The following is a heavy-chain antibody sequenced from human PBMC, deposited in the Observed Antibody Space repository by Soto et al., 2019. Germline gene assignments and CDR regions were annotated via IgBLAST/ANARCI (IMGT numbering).Heavy chain of an antibody. CDR1: GFTFSDYY. V-gene: IGHV3-11*06. Sequence: GGSLRLSCAASGFTFSDYYMSWIRQAPGKGLEWVSYISSSSSYTNYADSVKGRFTISRDNAKNSLYLQMNSLRAEDTAVYYCARGTQNYYDSSGYYGNFQHWGQGTLVTVSS. D-gene: IGHD3-22*01. CDR3: ARGTQNYYDSSGYYGNFQH. J-gene: IGHJ1*01. CDR2: ISSSSSYT.